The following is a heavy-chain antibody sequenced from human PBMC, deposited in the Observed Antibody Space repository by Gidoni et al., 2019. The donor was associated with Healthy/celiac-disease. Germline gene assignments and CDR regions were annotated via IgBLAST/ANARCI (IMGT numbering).Heavy chain of an antibody. J-gene: IGHJ6*03. Sequence: QVQLVPSGAEVKKPGSSVKFSCKASGGPFSSYAISWVRQAPGQGLEWMGGIIPIFGTANYAQKFQGRVTITADKSTSTAYMELSSLRSEDTAVYYCARGDYYYYYMDVWGKGTTVTVSS. CDR1: GGPFSSYA. V-gene: IGHV1-69*06. CDR3: ARGDYYYYYMDV. CDR2: IIPIFGTA.